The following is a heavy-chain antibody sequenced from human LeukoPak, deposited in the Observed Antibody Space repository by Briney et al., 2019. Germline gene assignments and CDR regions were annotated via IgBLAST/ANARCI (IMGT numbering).Heavy chain of an antibody. CDR2: ISAYNGNT. D-gene: IGHD2-2*01. Sequence: ASVKVSCKASGYTFTSYGISWLRQAPGQGLEWMGWISAYNGNTNYAQKLQGRVTMTTYTSTSTAYMELRSLRSDDTAVYYCARSLYCSSTSCRYNWFDPWGQGTLVTVSS. J-gene: IGHJ5*02. CDR1: GYTFTSYG. V-gene: IGHV1-18*01. CDR3: ARSLYCSSTSCRYNWFDP.